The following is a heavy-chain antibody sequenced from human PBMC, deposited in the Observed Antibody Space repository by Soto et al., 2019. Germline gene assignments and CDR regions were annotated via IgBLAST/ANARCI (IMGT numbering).Heavy chain of an antibody. CDR3: ALASYSRGWYGMDV. Sequence: QVQLVESGGGVVQPGRSLRLSCAASGFTFSSYGMHWVRQAPGKGLEWVAVISYDGSNKYYADSVKGRFTISRDNSKNTVDLQMNSLRAEDTDVYYCALASYSRGWYGMDVWGQGATVTVSS. CDR2: ISYDGSNK. V-gene: IGHV3-30*03. J-gene: IGHJ6*02. CDR1: GFTFSSYG. D-gene: IGHD6-19*01.